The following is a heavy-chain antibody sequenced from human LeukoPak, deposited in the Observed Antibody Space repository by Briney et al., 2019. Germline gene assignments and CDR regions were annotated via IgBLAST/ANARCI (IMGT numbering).Heavy chain of an antibody. CDR1: GGTFSSYG. V-gene: IGHV1-69*13. CDR3: AREGPSGDIVVVPAAM. Sequence: GASVKVSCKASGGTFSSYGISWVRQAPGQGLEWMGGIVPMFDTANYVQRFQGRVTITAGESTRTAYMELSSLRSEDTAVYYCAREGPSGDIVVVPAAMWGQGTLVTVSS. D-gene: IGHD2-2*01. CDR2: IVPMFDTA. J-gene: IGHJ4*02.